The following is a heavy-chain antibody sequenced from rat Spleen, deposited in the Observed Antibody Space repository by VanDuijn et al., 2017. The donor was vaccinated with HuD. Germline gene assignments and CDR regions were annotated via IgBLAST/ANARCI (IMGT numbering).Heavy chain of an antibody. D-gene: IGHD1-4*01. CDR2: IWTGGST. CDR1: GFSLTSYN. Sequence: QVQLKESGPGLVQPSQTLSLTCTVSGFSLTSYNVHWVRQPTGKGLEWMGVIWTGGSTDYNSALKSRLSISRDTSKSQVFLKMNSLQTEDTATYSCARDENGYIYVWFAYWGQGTLVTVSS. J-gene: IGHJ3*01. V-gene: IGHV2-30*01. CDR3: ARDENGYIYVWFAY.